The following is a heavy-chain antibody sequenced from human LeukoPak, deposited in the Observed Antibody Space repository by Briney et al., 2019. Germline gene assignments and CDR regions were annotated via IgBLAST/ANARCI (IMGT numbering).Heavy chain of an antibody. CDR1: GFTFSTYT. D-gene: IGHD1-26*01. CDR3: AKDLELSVGSTPFDY. Sequence: PGGSLRLSCAASGFTFSTYTMSWVRQAPGKGLEWVSSIYGSGVSTFYADSVQGRFTISRDNFQNTLSLQMNSLRADDTAVYYCAKDLELSVGSTPFDYWGQGTLVTVSS. CDR2: IYGSGVST. J-gene: IGHJ4*02. V-gene: IGHV3-23*01.